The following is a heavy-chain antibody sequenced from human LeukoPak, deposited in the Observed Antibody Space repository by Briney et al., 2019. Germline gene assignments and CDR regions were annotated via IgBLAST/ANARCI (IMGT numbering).Heavy chain of an antibody. D-gene: IGHD6-25*01. J-gene: IGHJ4*02. CDR3: AKISSSAESNFDY. Sequence: PGGSLRLSCAASGFTFSTYAMHWVRQAPGKGLEWVAFIWPDGSKKYYADSVKGRFATSRENSKNTVYLQMNDLRPEDTALYFCAKISSSAESNFDYWGQGTLLTVSS. CDR1: GFTFSTYA. CDR2: IWPDGSKK. V-gene: IGHV3-30*02.